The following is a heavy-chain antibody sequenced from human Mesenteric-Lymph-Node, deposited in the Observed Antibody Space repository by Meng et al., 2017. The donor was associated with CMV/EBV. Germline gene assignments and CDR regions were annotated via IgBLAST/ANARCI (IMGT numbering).Heavy chain of an antibody. Sequence: CAASGFDFGDYSMSWVRQGPGKGLEWVASISTNSQYIYYKDSLKGRITISRDNAKSSLYLQLDSLFDDDSGLYYCARAGRYYYDCPSHWGRGTLVTVSS. J-gene: IGHJ4*02. V-gene: IGHV3-21*01. D-gene: IGHD3-22*01. CDR3: ARAGRYYYDCPSH. CDR2: ISTNSQYI. CDR1: GFDFGDYS.